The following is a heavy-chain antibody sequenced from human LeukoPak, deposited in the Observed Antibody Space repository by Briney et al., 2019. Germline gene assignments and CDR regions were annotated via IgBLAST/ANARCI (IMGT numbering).Heavy chain of an antibody. D-gene: IGHD3-3*01. CDR1: GFTFSSYS. J-gene: IGHJ5*02. CDR2: ISSTSIYI. V-gene: IGHV3-21*01. CDR3: AREDWSGSISWFDP. Sequence: TGGSLRLSCAASGFTFSSYSMNWVRQAPGKGLEWVSSISSTSIYIYYTDSVKGRFTISRDNAKNSLYLQMNSLRAEDTAVYYCAREDWSGSISWFDPWGQGTLVTVSS.